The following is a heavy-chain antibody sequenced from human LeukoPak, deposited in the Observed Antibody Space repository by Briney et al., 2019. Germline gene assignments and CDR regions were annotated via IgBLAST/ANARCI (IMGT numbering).Heavy chain of an antibody. V-gene: IGHV3-33*06. Sequence: GRSLRLSCSASGFSFSNYGMHWVRQAPGKGLQWVAVIWDDGSSKYYADSVKGRFTISRDNSKNTLYLQMNSLRVEDTAVYYCVKPTSGSGSFFLDFWGQGTLVTVSS. CDR1: GFSFSNYG. D-gene: IGHD1-26*01. CDR3: VKPTSGSGSFFLDF. CDR2: IWDDGSSK. J-gene: IGHJ4*02.